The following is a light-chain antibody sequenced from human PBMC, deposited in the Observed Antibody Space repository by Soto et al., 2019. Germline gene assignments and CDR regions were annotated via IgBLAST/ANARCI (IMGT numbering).Light chain of an antibody. CDR1: QSVSIY. V-gene: IGKV3-15*01. J-gene: IGKJ4*01. CDR2: GAS. Sequence: EIVLTQSPGTLSLSPGDRATLSCRASQSVSIYLAWYQQKPGQAPRLLIYGASSRATGIPVRFSGSGSGTEFTLTISSLQPEDFAVYYCQQYTDWPWGTFGGGTKVGIK. CDR3: QQYTDWPWGT.